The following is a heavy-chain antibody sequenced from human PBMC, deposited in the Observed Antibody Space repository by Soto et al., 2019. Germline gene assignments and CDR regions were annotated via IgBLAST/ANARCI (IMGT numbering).Heavy chain of an antibody. V-gene: IGHV1-18*01. D-gene: IGHD3-10*01. CDR1: GYTFTSYG. CDR3: AREQRGVNHNAMPYYYCYGMDV. Sequence: QVQLVQSGAEVKKPGASVKVSCKASGYTFTSYGISWVRQAPGQGLEWMGWISAYYGNTNYAQKLQGRVTMTTDTATSTAYMELRSLRSDDTAVYCCAREQRGVNHNAMPYYYCYGMDVWGQGTTVTVSS. J-gene: IGHJ6*02. CDR2: ISAYYGNT.